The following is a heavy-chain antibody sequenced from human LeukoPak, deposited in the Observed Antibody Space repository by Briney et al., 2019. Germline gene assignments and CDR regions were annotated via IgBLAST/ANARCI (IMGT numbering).Heavy chain of an antibody. CDR1: GFTFSNYA. CDR2: ISYDGSSK. D-gene: IGHD6-13*01. V-gene: IGHV3-30-3*01. J-gene: IGHJ4*02. Sequence: GGSLRLSCAASGFTFSNYAMHWVRQAPGKGLEWVAVISYDGSSKYYADSVKGRFTISRDNSKNTLYLQMNSLTSEDTAVYYCASHIAASGFPFDYWGQGTLVTVSS. CDR3: ASHIAASGFPFDY.